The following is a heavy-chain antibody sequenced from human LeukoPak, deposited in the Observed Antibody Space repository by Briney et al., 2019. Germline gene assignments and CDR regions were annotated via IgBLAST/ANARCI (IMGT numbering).Heavy chain of an antibody. Sequence: GGSLRLSCTASGFTFNSYRMNWVRQAPGKGLEWVSSISSRSNSKYYADSVKGRVTISRDNAKNSVSLQMNSLRGADTALYYCVRAGGDYPFDYWGQGTLVTVSS. CDR2: ISSRSNSK. J-gene: IGHJ4*02. V-gene: IGHV3-21*01. CDR1: GFTFNSYR. D-gene: IGHD2-21*02. CDR3: VRAGGDYPFDY.